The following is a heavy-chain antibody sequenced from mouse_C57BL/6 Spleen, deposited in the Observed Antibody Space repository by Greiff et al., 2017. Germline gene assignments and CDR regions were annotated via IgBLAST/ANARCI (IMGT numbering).Heavy chain of an antibody. CDR3: ARQLERGDYFDY. CDR1: GYTFTSFC. D-gene: IGHD4-1*02. J-gene: IGHJ2*01. CDR2: IYPRSGNT. Sequence: QVHVKQFGAELARPGASAKLPCKAPGYTFTSFCISWVKQRTGQGLGWNGEIYPRSGNTYYNEKFKGKATLTADKSTSTAYMELRNLTSEDSAVYFCARQLERGDYFDYWGQGTTLTVSS. V-gene: IGHV1-81*01.